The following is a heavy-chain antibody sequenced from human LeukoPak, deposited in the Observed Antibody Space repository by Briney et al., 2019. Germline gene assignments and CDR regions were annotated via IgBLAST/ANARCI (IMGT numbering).Heavy chain of an antibody. CDR3: TRGGVDY. CDR2: INTDGSTT. CDR1: GFIFSSYW. Sequence: GGSLRLSCAASGFIFSSYWMHWVRQAPGKGLVWVSRINTDGSTTSYADSVKGRFTISRDNAKNTLYLQMNSLGVEDTAVYYCTRGGVDYWGQGTLVTVS. J-gene: IGHJ4*02. D-gene: IGHD3-16*01. V-gene: IGHV3-74*01.